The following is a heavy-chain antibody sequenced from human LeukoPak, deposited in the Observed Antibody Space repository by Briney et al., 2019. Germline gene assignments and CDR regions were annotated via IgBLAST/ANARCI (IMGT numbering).Heavy chain of an antibody. V-gene: IGHV3-30*18. CDR2: ISYDGSNK. CDR1: GFTFSSYG. Sequence: GGSLRLSCAASGFTFSSYGMHWVRQAPGKGLEWVAVISYDGSNKYYADSVKGRFTISRDESKNTVYLQMNSLRGEDTAVYYCANHPGIAAAWGQGTLVTVSS. D-gene: IGHD6-13*01. CDR3: ANHPGIAAA. J-gene: IGHJ5*02.